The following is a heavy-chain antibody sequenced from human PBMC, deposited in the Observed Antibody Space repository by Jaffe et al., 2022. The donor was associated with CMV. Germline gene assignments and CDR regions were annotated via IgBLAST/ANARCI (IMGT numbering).Heavy chain of an antibody. CDR1: GFSVGTNA. V-gene: IGHV3-66*01. CDR2: IYSGGST. J-gene: IGHJ6*03. CDR3: ARDQYDSSSYGGYYYYYMDV. D-gene: IGHD3-22*01. Sequence: EVQLVESGGDLVQTGGSLTLSCAASGFSVGTNAMSWVRQAPGKGLEWVSVIYSGGSTAYADSVKGRFTISRDNFQNTVYLQVNSLRVEDTGLYYCARDQYDSSSYGGYYYYYMDVWGKGTTVTVSS.